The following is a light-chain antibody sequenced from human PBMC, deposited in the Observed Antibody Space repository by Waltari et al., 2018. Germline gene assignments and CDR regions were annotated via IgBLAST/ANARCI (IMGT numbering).Light chain of an antibody. Sequence: QSVLTQPPSASGTPGQRVTISCSGSSSNIRSNTVNRYQQLPGTAPKLLIYSNNQRPSGVPDRFSGSKSGTSASLAISGLQSEDEADYYCAAWDDSLNGWVFGGGTKLTVL. V-gene: IGLV1-44*01. CDR1: SSNIRSNT. CDR2: SNN. J-gene: IGLJ3*02. CDR3: AAWDDSLNGWV.